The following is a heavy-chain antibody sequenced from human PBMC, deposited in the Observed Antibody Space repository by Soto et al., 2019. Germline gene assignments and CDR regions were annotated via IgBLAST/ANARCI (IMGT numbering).Heavy chain of an antibody. D-gene: IGHD3-10*01. Sequence: EVQLVESGGGLIQPGGSLRLSCAASGFTVSSKYMSWVRQAPGKGLEWVSVIYSGGSTYYADSVKGRFTISRDNSKKTLYLQMNSLRAEDTAVYYCARYYSGSGSAFDYWGQGTLVTVSS. CDR3: ARYYSGSGSAFDY. CDR2: IYSGGST. CDR1: GFTVSSKY. V-gene: IGHV3-53*01. J-gene: IGHJ4*02.